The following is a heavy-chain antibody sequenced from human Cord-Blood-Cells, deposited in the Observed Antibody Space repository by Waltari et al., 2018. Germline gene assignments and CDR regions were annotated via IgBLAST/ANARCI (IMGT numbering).Heavy chain of an antibody. CDR2: IYCSGST. CDR3: ARWGSIAARDAFDI. CDR1: GGSISSSSYY. V-gene: IGHV4-39*01. Sequence: QLQLPESGPGLVKPSETLSLTCTVSGGSISSSSYYWGWLRQPPGKGLAWIGSIYCSGSTYYNPSLKSRVTISVDTSKNQFSLKLSSVTAADTAVYYCARWGSIAARDAFDIWGQGTMVTVSS. D-gene: IGHD6-25*01. J-gene: IGHJ3*02.